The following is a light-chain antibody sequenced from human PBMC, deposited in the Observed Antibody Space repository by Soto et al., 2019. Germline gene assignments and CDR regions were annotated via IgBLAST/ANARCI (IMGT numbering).Light chain of an antibody. CDR2: DAS. CDR3: QQYNNWPRT. CDR1: QSVSSN. J-gene: IGKJ1*01. Sequence: EVVTTQSPATLSVSPGERATLSCRASQSVSSNLAWYQQKPGQAPRLLIYDASTRATGIPARFSGSGSGTEFTLTISSLQSEDFAVYYCQQYNNWPRTFGQGTKVDIK. V-gene: IGKV3-15*01.